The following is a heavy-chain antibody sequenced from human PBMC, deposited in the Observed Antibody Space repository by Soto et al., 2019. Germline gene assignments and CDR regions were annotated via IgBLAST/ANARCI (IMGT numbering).Heavy chain of an antibody. CDR1: GFSLSTSGMC. CDR3: ARIVSAIEKKEGSYSCDMDV. J-gene: IGHJ6*02. Sequence: SGPTLVNPTPPLTLTCTFSGFSLSTSGMCVSWIRQPPGKALEWLALIDWDDDKYYSTSLKTRLTISKDTSKNQVVLTMTNMDPFDTATYYCARIVSAIEKKEGSYSCDMDVWGQGTTVTVSS. D-gene: IGHD1-26*01. CDR2: IDWDDDK. V-gene: IGHV2-70*01.